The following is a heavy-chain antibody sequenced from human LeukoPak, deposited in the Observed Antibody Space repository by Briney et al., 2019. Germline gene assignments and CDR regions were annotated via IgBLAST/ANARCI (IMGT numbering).Heavy chain of an antibody. V-gene: IGHV3-33*01. J-gene: IGHJ1*01. CDR2: IRYDGSNK. D-gene: IGHD3-22*01. Sequence: GGSLRLSCAASGFTFSSYGMHWVRQAPGKGLEWVAVIRYDGSNKYYADSVKGRFTISRDNSKNTLYLQMNSLRAEDTAVYYCAREDYDSSGYYYVSLYFQHWGQGTLVTVSS. CDR1: GFTFSSYG. CDR3: AREDYDSSGYYYVSLYFQH.